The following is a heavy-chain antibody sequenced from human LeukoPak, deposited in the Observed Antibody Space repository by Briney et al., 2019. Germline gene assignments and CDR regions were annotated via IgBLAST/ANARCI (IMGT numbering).Heavy chain of an antibody. D-gene: IGHD6-19*01. Sequence: SETLSLTCTVSGGSISSSSYYWGWIRQPPGKGLEWIGSIYYSGSTNYNPSLKSRVTMSVDTSKNQFSLKLSSVTAADTAVYYCARDLGDGWYHNWFDPWDQGTLVTVSS. J-gene: IGHJ5*02. CDR1: GGSISSSSYY. CDR2: IYYSGST. CDR3: ARDLGDGWYHNWFDP. V-gene: IGHV4-39*07.